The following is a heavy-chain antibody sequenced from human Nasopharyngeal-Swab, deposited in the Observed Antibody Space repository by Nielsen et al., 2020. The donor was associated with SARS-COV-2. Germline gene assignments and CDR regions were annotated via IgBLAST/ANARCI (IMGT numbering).Heavy chain of an antibody. V-gene: IGHV4-31*03. Sequence: SETLSLTCTVSGGSISSGGYYWSWIRQHPGKGLEWIGYIYYSGSTYCNPSLKSRVTISVDTSKNQFSLKLSSVTAADTAVYYCARERELWFGADYYYYYYMDVWGKGTTVTVSS. CDR3: ARERELWFGADYYYYYYMDV. CDR1: GGSISSGGYY. J-gene: IGHJ6*03. CDR2: IYYSGST. D-gene: IGHD3-10*01.